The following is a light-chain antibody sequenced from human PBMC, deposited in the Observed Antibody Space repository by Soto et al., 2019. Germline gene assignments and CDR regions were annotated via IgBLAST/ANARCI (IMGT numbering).Light chain of an antibody. CDR2: KAS. V-gene: IGKV1-5*03. J-gene: IGKJ1*01. CDR1: QSISSW. Sequence: DIQMTQSPSTLSASVGDRVTITCRASQSISSWLAWYQQKPGKAPKLLIYKASSLASGVPSRLIGSGSGTEFTLTISSLQPDVFATYYCQQYNSYPWTFGQGTTVEIK. CDR3: QQYNSYPWT.